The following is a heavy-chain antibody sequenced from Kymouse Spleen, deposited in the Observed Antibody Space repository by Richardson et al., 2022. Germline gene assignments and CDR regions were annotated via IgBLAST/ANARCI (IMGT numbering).Heavy chain of an antibody. Sequence: QLQLQESGPGLVKPSETLSLTCTVSGGSISSSSYYWGWIRQPPGKGLEWIGSIYYSGSTYYNPSLKSRVTISVDTSKNQFSLKLSSVTAADTAVYYCARRGYCTNGVCYTYFDYWGQGTLVTVSS. CDR1: GGSISSSSYY. D-gene: IGHD2-8*01. V-gene: IGHV4-39*01. J-gene: IGHJ4*02. CDR3: ARRGYCTNGVCYTYFDY. CDR2: IYYSGST.